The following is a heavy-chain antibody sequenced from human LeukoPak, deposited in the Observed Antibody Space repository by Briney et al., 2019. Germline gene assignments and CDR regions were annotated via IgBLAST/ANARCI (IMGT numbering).Heavy chain of an antibody. D-gene: IGHD3-22*01. CDR3: AKDPMYYYDSSGYYYVP. J-gene: IGHJ5*02. Sequence: PGGSLRLFCAASGFTFSSYGMHWVRQAPGKGLEWVAVISYDGSNKYYADSVKGRFTISRDNSKNTLYLQMNSLRAEDTAVYYCAKDPMYYYDSSGYYYVPWGQGTLVTVSS. CDR1: GFTFSSYG. CDR2: ISYDGSNK. V-gene: IGHV3-30*18.